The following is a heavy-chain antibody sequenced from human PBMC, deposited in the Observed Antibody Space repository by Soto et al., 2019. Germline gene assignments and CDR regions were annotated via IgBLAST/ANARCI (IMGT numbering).Heavy chain of an antibody. D-gene: IGHD6-13*01. V-gene: IGHV3-30*18. CDR2: ISYDGSIK. J-gene: IGHJ6*02. Sequence: GGSLRLSCAASGFTFSSYGMHWVRQAPGKGLEWVAVISYDGSIKYYADSVKGRFTISRDNSKTTLYLQMNSLRAEDTAVYYCAKDTLAAGGMDVWGQGTTVTVSS. CDR3: AKDTLAAGGMDV. CDR1: GFTFSSYG.